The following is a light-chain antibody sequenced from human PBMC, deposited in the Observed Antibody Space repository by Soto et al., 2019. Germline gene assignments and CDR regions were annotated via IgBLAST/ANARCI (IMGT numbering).Light chain of an antibody. J-gene: IGKJ2*01. CDR2: AAY. Sequence: DIQMTQSPSSLSASVGDRVTITCRASQSISSDLHWYQQKPGKDPKLLIYAAYTMQSGVPPRFSGSASGTDLDLTISSLQHDYFASYYRQQIYSTPPSFGPGTKLEIK. CDR1: QSISSD. CDR3: QQIYSTPPS. V-gene: IGKV1-39*01.